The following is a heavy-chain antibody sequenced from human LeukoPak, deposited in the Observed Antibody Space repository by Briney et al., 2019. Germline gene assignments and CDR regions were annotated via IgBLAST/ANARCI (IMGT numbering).Heavy chain of an antibody. V-gene: IGHV3-30*04. CDR3: ASSRSVAGTRGDY. D-gene: IGHD6-19*01. J-gene: IGHJ4*02. Sequence: PGGSLRLSCAASGFTFSSYATHWVRQAPGKGLEWVAVISYDGSNKYYADSVKGRFTISRDNSKNTLYLQMNSLRAEDTAVYYCASSRSVAGTRGDYWGQGTLVTVSS. CDR1: GFTFSSYA. CDR2: ISYDGSNK.